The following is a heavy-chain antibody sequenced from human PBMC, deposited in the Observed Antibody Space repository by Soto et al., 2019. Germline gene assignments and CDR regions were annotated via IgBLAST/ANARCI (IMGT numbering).Heavy chain of an antibody. CDR1: GGSISSYY. J-gene: IGHJ3*02. V-gene: IGHV4-4*07. CDR3: ARDSYGSSSRAFDI. CDR2: IYTSGST. D-gene: IGHD6-6*01. Sequence: SETLSLTCTVSGGSISSYYWSWIRQPAGKGLEWIGRIYTSGSTNYNPSLKSRVTMSVDTSKNQFSLKLSSVTAADTVVYYCARDSYGSSSRAFDIWGQGTMVTVSS.